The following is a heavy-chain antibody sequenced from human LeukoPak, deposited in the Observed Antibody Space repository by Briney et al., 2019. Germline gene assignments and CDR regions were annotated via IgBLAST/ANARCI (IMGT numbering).Heavy chain of an antibody. CDR2: IYTSGST. J-gene: IGHJ6*03. Sequence: SETLSLTCTVSGGSISSYYWSWIRQPPGKGLERIGYIYTSGSTNYNPSLKSRVTISVDTSKNQFSLKLSSVTAADTAVYYCARQGQQLVELYYYYYMDVWGKGTTVTVSS. D-gene: IGHD6-13*01. CDR3: ARQGQQLVELYYYYYMDV. CDR1: GGSISSYY. V-gene: IGHV4-4*09.